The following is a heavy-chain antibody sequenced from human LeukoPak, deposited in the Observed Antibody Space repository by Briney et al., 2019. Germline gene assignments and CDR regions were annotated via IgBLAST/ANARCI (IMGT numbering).Heavy chain of an antibody. Sequence: ASLKISCKGSGYSFTSSWIGWVRQLPGKGQEWMGIIYPGDSDTRHSPSFQGQVTISADKSISTAYLQWSSLKASDTAMYYCAIYSDTYYFDHWGQGTLVTVSS. CDR1: GYSFTSSW. J-gene: IGHJ4*02. D-gene: IGHD1-26*01. V-gene: IGHV5-51*01. CDR3: AIYSDTYYFDH. CDR2: IYPGDSDT.